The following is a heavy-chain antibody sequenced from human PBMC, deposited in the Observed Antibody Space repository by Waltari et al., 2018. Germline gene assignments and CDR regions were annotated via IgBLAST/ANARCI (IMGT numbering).Heavy chain of an antibody. D-gene: IGHD6-13*01. V-gene: IGHV1-69*04. CDR2: ILPLLGVK. J-gene: IGHJ5*02. CDR1: GGTFSSNA. CDR3: AKSPQLTTANWFDT. Sequence: QIQLIQSGAEVKEPGSSVKVPCKVSGGTFSSNAFSWVRQVPGQGLEWMGGILPLLGVKDYALRFQDRVMITADEVTKTAYMDLNSLTADDTAVYYCAKSPQLTTANWFDTWGQGMLVTVSS.